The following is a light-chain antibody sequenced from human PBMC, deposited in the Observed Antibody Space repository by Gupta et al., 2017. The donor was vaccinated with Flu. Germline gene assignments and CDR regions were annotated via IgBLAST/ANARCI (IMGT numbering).Light chain of an antibody. J-gene: IGKJ4*01. CDR1: RAVSTK. CDR3: KQDNDWTPFT. Sequence: AILEVSAGESVTRIWRASRAVSTKFSGCQKREGQDTSRLIQGAATRDSGGADRFSGSGAGTEVNLTINGGQSEDFAVYYCKQDNDWTPFTFGGGTEVEIK. V-gene: IGKV3-15*01. CDR2: GAA.